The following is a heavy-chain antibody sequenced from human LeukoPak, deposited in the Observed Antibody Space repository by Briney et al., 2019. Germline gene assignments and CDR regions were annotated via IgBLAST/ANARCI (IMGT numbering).Heavy chain of an antibody. J-gene: IGHJ6*03. D-gene: IGHD1-26*01. Sequence: PGGSLRLSCAASGFTFSSYAMDWVRQAPGKGLEWVAVISYDGSNKYYADSVKGRFTISRDNSKNTLYLQMNSLRAEDTAVYYCARDDSGYMDVWGKGTTVTVSS. V-gene: IGHV3-30*04. CDR1: GFTFSSYA. CDR3: ARDDSGYMDV. CDR2: ISYDGSNK.